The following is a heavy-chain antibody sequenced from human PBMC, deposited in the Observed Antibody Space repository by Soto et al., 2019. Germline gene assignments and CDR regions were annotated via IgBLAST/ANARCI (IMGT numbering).Heavy chain of an antibody. CDR1: GFTLTNSA. V-gene: IGHV1-58*02. CDR3: AATTWMQASHYAMDV. J-gene: IGHJ6*02. D-gene: IGHD5-18*01. CDR2: IVVGSGHT. Sequence: SVKVSCKASGFTLTNSAMQWVRQARGQRLEWIGWIVVGSGHTNYAQKFQERVTITRDMSTSTAYMELSSLTSEDTAVYYCAATTWMQASHYAMDVWSQGTTVTVSS.